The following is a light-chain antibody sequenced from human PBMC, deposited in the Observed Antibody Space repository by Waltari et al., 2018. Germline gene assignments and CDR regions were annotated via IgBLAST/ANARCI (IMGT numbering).Light chain of an antibody. CDR3: AAWDDSLNGWV. Sequence: QSAPTQPPPASGTPGQRVTMSCSGSNSPLASHTVNLYQQFPGPAPKLLIYRNDQRPSGVPDRVSGSKSGTSASLAISGLQSEDEADYYCAAWDDSLNGWVFGGGTKLTVL. J-gene: IGLJ3*02. CDR2: RND. V-gene: IGLV1-44*01. CDR1: NSPLASHT.